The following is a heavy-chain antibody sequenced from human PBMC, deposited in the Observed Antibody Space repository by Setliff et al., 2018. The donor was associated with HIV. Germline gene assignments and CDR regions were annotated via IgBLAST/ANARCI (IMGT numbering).Heavy chain of an antibody. Sequence: LSLTCAVYGGSFRGYYWSWIRQPPGKGLEWIGEINHSGNTNYNPSLKSRLTISVETSKNQFSLKLNSVTAADTAVYYCARVLMYYDFWSGYLEDWFDPWGQGTLVTVSS. D-gene: IGHD3-3*01. J-gene: IGHJ5*02. V-gene: IGHV4-34*01. CDR1: GGSFRGYY. CDR3: ARVLMYYDFWSGYLEDWFDP. CDR2: INHSGNT.